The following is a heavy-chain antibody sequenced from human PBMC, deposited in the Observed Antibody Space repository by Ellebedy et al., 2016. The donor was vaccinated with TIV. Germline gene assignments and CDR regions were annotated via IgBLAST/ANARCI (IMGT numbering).Heavy chain of an antibody. Sequence: ASVKVSCKASGDTFSSYAISWVRRAPGQGLEWMVGNTPYNGNTTYGPKFQGRVTMTIDTSTTTAHMELRSLRSDDTAVYYCVRALGSGCSGDNCYSGDLWGQGTLVTVSS. CDR2: NTPYNGNT. CDR3: VRALGSGCSGDNCYSGDL. J-gene: IGHJ4*02. D-gene: IGHD2-15*01. V-gene: IGHV1-18*01. CDR1: GDTFSSYA.